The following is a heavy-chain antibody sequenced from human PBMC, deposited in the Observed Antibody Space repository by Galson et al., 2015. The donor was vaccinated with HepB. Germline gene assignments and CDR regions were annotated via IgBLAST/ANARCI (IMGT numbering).Heavy chain of an antibody. D-gene: IGHD1-26*01. CDR3: ARDRMVGPTVFDS. V-gene: IGHV3-74*01. J-gene: IGHJ4*02. Sequence: SLRLSCAASGFTFSSHWMHWVRQVPGKGLVWVSRISGDGSRTNYADSVKGRFAISRDNAKNTLFLQMSSLRADDTALYHCARDRMVGPTVFDSWGQGALVAVSS. CDR1: GFTFSSHW. CDR2: ISGDGSRT.